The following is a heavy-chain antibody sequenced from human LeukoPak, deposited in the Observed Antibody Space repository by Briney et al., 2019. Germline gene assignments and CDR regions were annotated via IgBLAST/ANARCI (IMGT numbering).Heavy chain of an antibody. CDR3: ARSRAMVRGVIGGNWFGP. J-gene: IGHJ5*02. D-gene: IGHD3-10*01. CDR1: GYTFTSYD. CDR2: MNPNSGNT. Sequence: ASVKVSCKASGYTFTSYDSNWVRQATRQGLEWMGWMNPNSGNTGYAQKFQSRVTMTRNTSISTAYMELSSLRSEDTAVYYCARSRAMVRGVIGGNWFGPWGQGTLVTVSS. V-gene: IGHV1-8*01.